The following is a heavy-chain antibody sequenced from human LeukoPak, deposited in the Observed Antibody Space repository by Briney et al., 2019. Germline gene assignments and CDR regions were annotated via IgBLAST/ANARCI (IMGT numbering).Heavy chain of an antibody. CDR2: IYYSGST. D-gene: IGHD1-14*01. J-gene: IGHJ5*02. CDR3: ARRGNRFYLPNWFDP. V-gene: IGHV4-59*08. Sequence: SETLSLTCTVSGGSISSYYWSWIRQPPGKGLEWNGYIYYSGSTNYNPSLKSRVTISVDTSKNQFSLKLTSVTATDTAVYYCARRGNRFYLPNWFDPWGQGTLVTVSS. CDR1: GGSISSYY.